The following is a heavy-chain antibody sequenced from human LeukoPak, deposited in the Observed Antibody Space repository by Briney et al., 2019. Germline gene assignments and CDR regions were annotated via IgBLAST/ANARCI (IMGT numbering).Heavy chain of an antibody. CDR2: INTNTGNP. CDR1: GYTFTSYA. V-gene: IGHV7-4-1*02. J-gene: IGHJ4*02. Sequence: ASVKVSCKASGYTFTSYAMNWVRQAPGQGLEWMGWINTNTGNPTYAQGFTGRFVFSLDTSVSTAYLQISSLKAEDTAVCYCARVQAVAGTTGYYFDYWGQGTLVTVSS. CDR3: ARVQAVAGTTGYYFDY. D-gene: IGHD6-19*01.